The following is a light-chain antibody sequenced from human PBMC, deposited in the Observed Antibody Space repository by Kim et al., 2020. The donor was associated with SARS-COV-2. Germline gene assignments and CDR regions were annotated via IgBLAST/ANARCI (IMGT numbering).Light chain of an antibody. CDR2: VNSGGSH. CDR3: QTWDSGIQG. CDR1: SAVEPCA. V-gene: IGLV4-69*01. J-gene: IGLJ2*01. Sequence: WVKLTCTLRSAVEPCASAWHRKRPDKGHRFLMKVNSGGSHSRGDGIPVRCSGSSSGAERYLSIASLQSEDEADYYCQTWDSGIQGFGGGTQLTVL.